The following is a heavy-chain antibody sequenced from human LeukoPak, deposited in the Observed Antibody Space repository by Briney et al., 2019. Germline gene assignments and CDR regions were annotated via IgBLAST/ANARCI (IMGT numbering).Heavy chain of an antibody. CDR1: GFTFSSYS. V-gene: IGHV3-48*01. CDR3: ARDGTYYDILTGYSTIGAFDY. D-gene: IGHD3-9*01. J-gene: IGHJ4*02. CDR2: ISSSSSTI. Sequence: GGSLRLSCAASGFTFSSYSMNWVRQAPGKGLEWVSYISSSSSTIYYADSVKGRFTISRDNAKNSLYLQMNSLRAEDTAVYYCARDGTYYDILTGYSTIGAFDYWGQGTLVTVSS.